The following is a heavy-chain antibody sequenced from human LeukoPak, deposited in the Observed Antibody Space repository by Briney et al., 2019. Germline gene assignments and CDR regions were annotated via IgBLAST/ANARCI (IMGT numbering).Heavy chain of an antibody. CDR1: GFTFSGSA. J-gene: IGHJ4*02. V-gene: IGHV3-73*01. D-gene: IGHD6-6*01. CDR2: IRSRAHSYAT. Sequence: PGGSLKLSCAASGFTFSGSAVHWVRQASGKGLEWVGRIRSRAHSYATEYGASVKGRFTISRDNAKNSLYLQMNSLRAEDTAVYYCAREINEYSSAWSAQVLWGQGTLVTVSS. CDR3: AREINEYSSAWSAQVL.